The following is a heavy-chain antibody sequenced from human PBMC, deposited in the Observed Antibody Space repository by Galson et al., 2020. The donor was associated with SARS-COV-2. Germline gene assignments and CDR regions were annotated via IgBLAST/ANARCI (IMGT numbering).Heavy chain of an antibody. CDR1: GFTFSSYA. CDR3: AKDLLEVRAFYAMDV. V-gene: IGHV3-23*01. J-gene: IGHJ6*02. Sequence: GGSLRLSCAASGFTFSSYAMNWVRQAPGKGLEWVSTLSGSGFSTYYADSVKGRFTISRDNSKNTAYLQMNSLRAEDTAVYYCAKDLLEVRAFYAMDVCGQGTTVTVSS. CDR2: LSGSGFST.